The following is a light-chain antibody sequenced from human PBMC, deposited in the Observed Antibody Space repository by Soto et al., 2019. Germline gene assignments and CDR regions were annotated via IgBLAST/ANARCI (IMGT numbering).Light chain of an antibody. CDR2: LNSDGSH. CDR3: QTWGTGTRGV. J-gene: IGLJ3*02. CDR1: SGHSSYA. Sequence: QLVLTQSPSASASLGASVKLTCTLSSGHSSYAIAWHQQQPEKGPRYLMKLNSDGSHSKGAGIPDRFSGSSSGAERYLTIYNXXXXXXADYYCQTWGTGTRGVFGGGT. V-gene: IGLV4-69*01.